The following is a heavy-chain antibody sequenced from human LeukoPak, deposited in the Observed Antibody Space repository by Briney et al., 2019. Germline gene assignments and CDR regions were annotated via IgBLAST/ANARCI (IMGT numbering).Heavy chain of an antibody. CDR1: GFTFSRYG. V-gene: IGHV3-30*03. CDR3: ATEEPPVHPGSYPY. D-gene: IGHD3-10*01. CDR2: ISDDGSNE. J-gene: IGHJ4*02. Sequence: HTGRSLRLSCAASGFTFSRYGMHWVRQAPGKGLEWVAVISDDGSNEYYVDSVKGRFTISRDNSKNTLYLQMNSLRAEDTAVYYCATEEPPVHPGSYPYWGQGTLVTVSS.